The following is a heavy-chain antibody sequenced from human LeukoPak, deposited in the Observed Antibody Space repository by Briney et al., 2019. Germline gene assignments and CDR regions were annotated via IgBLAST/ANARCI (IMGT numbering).Heavy chain of an antibody. D-gene: IGHD3-3*01. Sequence: GGSLRLSCAASGSTFSSYAMSWVRQAPGKGLEWVSAISGSGGSTYYADSVKGRFTISRDNSKNTLYLQMNSLRAEDTAVYYCARGGSTTYYYDFWSGPTDYWGQGTLVTVSS. V-gene: IGHV3-23*01. CDR1: GSTFSSYA. CDR2: ISGSGGST. CDR3: ARGGSTTYYYDFWSGPTDY. J-gene: IGHJ4*02.